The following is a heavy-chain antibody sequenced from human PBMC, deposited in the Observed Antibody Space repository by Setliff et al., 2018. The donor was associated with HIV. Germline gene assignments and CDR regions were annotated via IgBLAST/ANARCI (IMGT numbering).Heavy chain of an antibody. CDR1: GGSSSSSSFY. V-gene: IGHV4-39*01. D-gene: IGHD3-9*01. CDR2: IYYSGNT. CDR3: ARPFDWGSSHPLGY. J-gene: IGHJ4*02. Sequence: SETLSLTCTVSGGSSSSSSFYWGWIRQPPGRGLEWIGSIYYSGNTYYNPSLKSRVTISVDTSKNQFSLKLSSVTAADTAVYYCARPFDWGSSHPLGYWSQGTLVTVSS.